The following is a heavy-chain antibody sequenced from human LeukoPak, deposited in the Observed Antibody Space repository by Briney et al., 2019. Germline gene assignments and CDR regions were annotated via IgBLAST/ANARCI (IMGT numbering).Heavy chain of an antibody. CDR3: ARDYGGKFDY. Sequence: SETLSLTCTVSGGSITSYYWSWIRQPPGKGLEWIGYIYYSGSTNYNPSLKSRVTISADTSKNQFSLRLSSVPAADTAVYYCARDYGGKFDYWGQGTLVTVSS. D-gene: IGHD4-23*01. V-gene: IGHV4-59*01. CDR2: IYYSGST. J-gene: IGHJ4*02. CDR1: GGSITSYY.